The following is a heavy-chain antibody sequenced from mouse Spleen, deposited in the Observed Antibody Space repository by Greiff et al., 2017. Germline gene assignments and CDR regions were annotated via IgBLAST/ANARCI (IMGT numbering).Heavy chain of an antibody. D-gene: IGHD1-2*01. V-gene: IGHV3-8*01. CDR1: GYSITSDY. J-gene: IGHJ4*01. CDR3: ARYGRLGFAMDY. CDR2: ISYSGST. Sequence: EVKLMESGPGLAKPSQTLNLTCYATGYSITSDYWNWVRNFPGNSLECMGNISYSGSTYYNPSHKSRISITRYTSKNQYDLRLNSVTTEYTATYYCARYGRLGFAMDYWGQGTSFTFSS.